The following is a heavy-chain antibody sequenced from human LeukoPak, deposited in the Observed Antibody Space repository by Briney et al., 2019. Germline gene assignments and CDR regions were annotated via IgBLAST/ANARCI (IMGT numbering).Heavy chain of an antibody. V-gene: IGHV3-33*06. Sequence: PGGSLRLSCAASGFTFSSYGMHWVRQAPGKGLEWVAVIWYDGSNKYYADSVKGRFTISRDNSKNTLYLQMNSLRAEDTAVYYCAKDQAVVVVAATALDYWGQGTLVTVSS. D-gene: IGHD2-15*01. J-gene: IGHJ4*02. CDR3: AKDQAVVVVAATALDY. CDR1: GFTFSSYG. CDR2: IWYDGSNK.